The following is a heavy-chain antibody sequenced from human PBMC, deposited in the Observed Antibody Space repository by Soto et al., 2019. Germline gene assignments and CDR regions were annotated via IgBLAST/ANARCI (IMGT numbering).Heavy chain of an antibody. Sequence: QVQLQESGPGLVKPSQTLSLTCTVSGGSISSGGYYWSWIRQHPGKGLEWIGYIYYSGSTYYNPSHKRRVTIAVDTTKNQSSLKLSSVTAADTVVYYCARDEGSGSYRGDSFDIWGQGTMVTVSS. J-gene: IGHJ3*02. CDR2: IYYSGST. CDR1: GGSISSGGYY. V-gene: IGHV4-31*03. CDR3: ARDEGSGSYRGDSFDI. D-gene: IGHD3-10*01.